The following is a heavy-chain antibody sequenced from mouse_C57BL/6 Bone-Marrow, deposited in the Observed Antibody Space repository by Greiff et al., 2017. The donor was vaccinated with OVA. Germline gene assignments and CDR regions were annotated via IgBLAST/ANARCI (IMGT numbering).Heavy chain of an antibody. J-gene: IGHJ1*03. CDR3: ARNLITTVVDWYFDV. CDR2: ISSGSSTI. D-gene: IGHD1-1*01. V-gene: IGHV5-17*01. Sequence: EVKLMESGGGLVKPGGSLKLSCAASGFTFSDYGMHWVRQAPEKGLEWVAYISSGSSTIYYADKVKGRFTISRDNAKNTLFLQMTSLRSEDTAMYYCARNLITTVVDWYFDVWGTGTTVTVSS. CDR1: GFTFSDYG.